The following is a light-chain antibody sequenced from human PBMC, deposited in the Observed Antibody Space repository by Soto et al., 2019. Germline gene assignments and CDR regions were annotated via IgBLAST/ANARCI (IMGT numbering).Light chain of an antibody. CDR2: DAS. Sequence: EIVLTQSPSTLSLSPGERSTLSFIASQSVSTYLAWYQQRPGQAPRLLIYDASYRATDIPPRFSGSGSGTDFTLTISSLEPEDFAVYYCQQRRSWPPTITFGQGTRLEIK. CDR1: QSVSTY. V-gene: IGKV3-11*01. CDR3: QQRRSWPPTIT. J-gene: IGKJ5*01.